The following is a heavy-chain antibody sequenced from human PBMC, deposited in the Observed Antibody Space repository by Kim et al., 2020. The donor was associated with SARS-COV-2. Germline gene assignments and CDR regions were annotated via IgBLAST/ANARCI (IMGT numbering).Heavy chain of an antibody. CDR1: GFTFSSYS. V-gene: IGHV3-21*01. CDR2: ISSSSSYI. Sequence: GGSLRLSCAASGFTFSSYSMNWVRQAPGKGLEWVSSISSSSSYIYYADSVKGRFTISRDNAKNSLYLQMNSLRAEDTAVYYCARDRVYCSSTSCYEDYYYGMDVWGQGTTVTVSS. CDR3: ARDRVYCSSTSCYEDYYYGMDV. J-gene: IGHJ6*02. D-gene: IGHD2-2*01.